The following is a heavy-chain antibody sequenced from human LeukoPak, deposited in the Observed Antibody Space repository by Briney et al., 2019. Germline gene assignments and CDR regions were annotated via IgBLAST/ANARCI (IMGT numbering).Heavy chain of an antibody. CDR3: ARRRGYSYGYRDMDV. V-gene: IGHV4-34*01. J-gene: IGHJ6*03. CDR2: INHSGST. D-gene: IGHD5-18*01. CDR1: GGSFSGYY. Sequence: PSETLSLTCAVYGGSFSGYYWSWIRQPPGKGLEWIGEINHSGSTNYNPSLKSRVTISVDTSKNQFSLKLSSVTAADTAVYYCARRRGYSYGYRDMDVWGKGTTVTVSS.